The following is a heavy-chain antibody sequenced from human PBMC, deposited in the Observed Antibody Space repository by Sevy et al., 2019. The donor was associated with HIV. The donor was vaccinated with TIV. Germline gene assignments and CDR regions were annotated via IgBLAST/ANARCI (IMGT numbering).Heavy chain of an antibody. V-gene: IGHV1-69*13. D-gene: IGHD1-26*01. CDR2: IIPIFGTA. CDR1: GGTFSSYA. J-gene: IGHJ5*02. CDR3: ARECLEVGATTNWFDP. Sequence: ASVKVSCKASGGTFSSYAISWVRQAPGQGLEWMGGIIPIFGTANYAQKFQGRVTITADESTSTAYMELSSLRSEDTAGYDGARECLEVGATTNWFDPWGQGTLVTVSS.